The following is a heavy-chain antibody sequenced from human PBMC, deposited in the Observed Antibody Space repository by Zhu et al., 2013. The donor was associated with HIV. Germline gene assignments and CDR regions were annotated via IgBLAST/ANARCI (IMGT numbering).Heavy chain of an antibody. D-gene: IGHD4-17*01. CDR2: VSDSGGTT. J-gene: IGHJ3*01. Sequence: EVQLLESGGGLGQPGGSLRLSCAASGFTFSNYAMNWVRQAPGKGLEWVSRVSDSGGTTYYADSVKGRFTISRDNSKNTLFLQVNSLRAEDTAIYYCAKPLTTMITFHAFDLWGQGTMVTVSS. CDR3: AKPLTTMITFHAFDL. CDR1: GFTFSNYA. V-gene: IGHV3-23*01.